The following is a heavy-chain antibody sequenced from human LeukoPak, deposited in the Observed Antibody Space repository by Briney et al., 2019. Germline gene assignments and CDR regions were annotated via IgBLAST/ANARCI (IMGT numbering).Heavy chain of an antibody. D-gene: IGHD6-6*01. Sequence: SETLSLTCAVYGGSFSGYYWSWIRQPPGKGLEWIGEINHSGSTNYNPSLKSRVTISVDTSKNQFSLKLSSVTAADTAVYYCARRSSFVGWYFDLWGRGTLVTVSS. CDR1: GGSFSGYY. CDR2: INHSGST. J-gene: IGHJ2*01. CDR3: ARRSSFVGWYFDL. V-gene: IGHV4-34*01.